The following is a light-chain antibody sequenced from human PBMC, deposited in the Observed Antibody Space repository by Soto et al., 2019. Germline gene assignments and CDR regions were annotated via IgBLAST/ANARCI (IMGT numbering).Light chain of an antibody. CDR1: QSISSY. V-gene: IGKV1-39*01. CDR2: AAS. Sequence: DIQMTQSPSSLSASVGDRVTITCRASQSISSYLNWYQQKPGKAPKLLIYAASSLQRGVPSRFSGSGSGTDFTLTISSLQPEDFATYYCQQSYSTLQGFGQGTKLEIK. J-gene: IGKJ2*03. CDR3: QQSYSTLQG.